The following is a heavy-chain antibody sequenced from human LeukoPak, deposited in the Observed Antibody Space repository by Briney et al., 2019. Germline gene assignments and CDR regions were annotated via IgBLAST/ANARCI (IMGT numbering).Heavy chain of an antibody. CDR2: VKENVSEK. CDR1: GFTFSSHW. CDR3: ARDLIVYDNSGLCYFDY. V-gene: IGHV3-7*01. J-gene: IGHJ4*02. D-gene: IGHD3-22*01. Sequence: TGGSLRLSCGASGFTFSSHWMTWVRQAPGKGLEWVASVKENVSEKYYVDSVKGRFTISRDNAENSLYLQMNSLRAEDTAVYYCARDLIVYDNSGLCYFDYWGQGTLVTVSS.